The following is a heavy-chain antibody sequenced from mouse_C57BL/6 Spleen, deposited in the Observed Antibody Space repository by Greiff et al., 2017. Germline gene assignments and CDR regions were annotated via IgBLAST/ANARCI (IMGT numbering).Heavy chain of an antibody. Sequence: VQLQQSGAELVRPGASVKLSCTASGFNFKDDYMHWVKQRPEQGLEWIGWIDPENGDTEYASKFEGKATITADTSSNTAYLQLSSLTSEDTAVYYCTTLSYYGMDYWGQGTSVTVSS. CDR1: GFNFKDDY. V-gene: IGHV14-4*01. CDR3: TTLSYYGMDY. CDR2: IDPENGDT. J-gene: IGHJ4*01.